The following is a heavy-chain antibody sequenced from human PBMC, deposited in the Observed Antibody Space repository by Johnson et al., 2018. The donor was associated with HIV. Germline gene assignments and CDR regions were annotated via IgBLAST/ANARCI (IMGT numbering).Heavy chain of an antibody. V-gene: IGHV3-23*04. CDR1: GFTFSSYA. CDR2: ISGSGSTI. Sequence: MLLVESGGGLVQPGGSLRLSCAASGFTFSSYAMSWVRQAPGKGLEWVSAISGSGSTIYYADSVKGRFTISRDNSKNTLYLQMNRLRAEDTAVYYCAKKLGVGGGSNKAFDIWGQGTMVTVSS. J-gene: IGHJ3*02. D-gene: IGHD2-15*01. CDR3: AKKLGVGGGSNKAFDI.